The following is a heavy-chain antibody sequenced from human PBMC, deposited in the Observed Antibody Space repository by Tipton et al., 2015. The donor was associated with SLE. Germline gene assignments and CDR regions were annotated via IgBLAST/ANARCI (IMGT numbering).Heavy chain of an antibody. Sequence: TLSLTCTVSGGSISSYYWSWIRQPPAKGLEWIGFIYYNGKTNYNSSLKSRVTISVDTSKNQFSLKMRSVTAADTAVYFCARGYCSDGVCYGFGFFDYWGQGYLVTVSS. CDR2: IYYNGKT. CDR3: ARGYCSDGVCYGFGFFDY. V-gene: IGHV4-59*12. J-gene: IGHJ4*02. D-gene: IGHD2-8*01. CDR1: GGSISSYY.